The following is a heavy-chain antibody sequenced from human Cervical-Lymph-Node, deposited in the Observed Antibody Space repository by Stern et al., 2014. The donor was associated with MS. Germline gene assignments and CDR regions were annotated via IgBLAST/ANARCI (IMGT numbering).Heavy chain of an antibody. J-gene: IGHJ4*02. V-gene: IGHV3-30*18. CDR1: GFIFNNFG. Sequence: VQLEESGGGVVQPGRSLRLSCAASGFIFNNFGVHWIRQAPGKGLEWVAIISYDGSRIYYADSVKGRFTISRDNSKSTLDLQMNSLRAEDTAVYYCAKDRQRRYDYDSSGYAYFDYWGQGTLVTVSS. D-gene: IGHD3-22*01. CDR2: ISYDGSRI. CDR3: AKDRQRRYDYDSSGYAYFDY.